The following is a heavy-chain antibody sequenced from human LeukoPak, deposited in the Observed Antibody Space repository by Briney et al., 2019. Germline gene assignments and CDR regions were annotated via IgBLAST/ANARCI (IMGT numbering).Heavy chain of an antibody. CDR3: ARPPEGYSYGFYFGH. CDR2: ITESGGTE. J-gene: IGHJ4*02. D-gene: IGHD5-18*01. V-gene: IGHV3-11*01. CDR1: TFTFSEYS. Sequence: GGSLRLSCVGSTFTFSEYSMSWIRQAPGRELEWISSITESGGTEYYADSVKGRFSISRDNAKSALYLQMNSLRAEDTAVYYCARPPEGYSYGFYFGHWGQGAPVIVSS.